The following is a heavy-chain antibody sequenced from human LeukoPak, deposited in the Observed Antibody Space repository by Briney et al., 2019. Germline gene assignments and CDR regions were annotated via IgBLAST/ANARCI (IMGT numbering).Heavy chain of an antibody. CDR1: GLTFSSYA. CDR3: AKDTSIGRYCTNGVCSPFDY. V-gene: IGHV3-23*01. D-gene: IGHD2-8*01. Sequence: GRSLRLSCAGSGLTFSSYAMRGVRQAPGKGLEWGLAIRDTGPTTYDADSVKGRSTISRDNSRSTLYLQMNSLRAEDTALYYCAKDTSIGRYCTNGVCSPFDYWGQGTLVTVSS. J-gene: IGHJ4*02. CDR2: IRDTGPTT.